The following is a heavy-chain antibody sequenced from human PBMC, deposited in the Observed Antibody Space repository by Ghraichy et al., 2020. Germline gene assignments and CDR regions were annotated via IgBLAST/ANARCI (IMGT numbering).Heavy chain of an antibody. Sequence: GESLNIYCVASGFNINSHGMHWVRQAPGKGLEWAAVMWADGKKQHYADSVKGRFTISRDTFKNTVYLQMNSVRVEDTAVYYCARDRSYYADDQWGQGTLVTVSS. J-gene: IGHJ5*02. CDR1: GFNINSHG. CDR2: MWADGKKQ. CDR3: ARDRSYYADDQ. D-gene: IGHD3-16*01. V-gene: IGHV3-33*01.